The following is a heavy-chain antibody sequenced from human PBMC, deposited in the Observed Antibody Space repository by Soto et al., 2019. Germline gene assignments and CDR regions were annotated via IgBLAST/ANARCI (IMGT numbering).Heavy chain of an antibody. CDR3: ARVPVAVQAFAI. CDR2: IYYSGST. CDR1: GGSISSYY. Sequence: SETLSLTCTVSGGSISSYYWSWIRQPPGKGLEWIGYIYYSGSTNYNPSLKSRVTISVDTSKNQFSLKLSSVTAADTAVYYCARVPVAVQAFAIWGQGTMVTVSS. V-gene: IGHV4-59*01. J-gene: IGHJ3*02. D-gene: IGHD6-19*01.